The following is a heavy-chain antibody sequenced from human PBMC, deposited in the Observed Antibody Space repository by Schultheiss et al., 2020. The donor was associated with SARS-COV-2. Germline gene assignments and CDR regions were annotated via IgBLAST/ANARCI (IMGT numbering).Heavy chain of an antibody. CDR1: GGSVSSGSYY. J-gene: IGHJ4*02. D-gene: IGHD4-17*01. CDR3: AGGGRGDYGPFDF. Sequence: SETLSLTCTVSGGSVSSGSYYWSWIRQHPGKGPEWIGYIFYGGSTGYNPSFKSRVRISADTSKNQFSLKLTSLTAADTALYYCAGGGRGDYGPFDFWGQGTLVTVSS. V-gene: IGHV4-31*03. CDR2: IFYGGST.